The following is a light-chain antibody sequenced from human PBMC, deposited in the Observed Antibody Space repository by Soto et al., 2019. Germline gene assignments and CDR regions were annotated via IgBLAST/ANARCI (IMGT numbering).Light chain of an antibody. CDR3: QHYNSYSEP. V-gene: IGKV1-5*03. Sequence: SQVTLSPSTLSGSVGDRFTITCLASQTISSWLAWYQQKPGKAPKLLIYKASTLKSGVPSRFSGSGSGTEFTLTISSLQPDDFATYYCQHYNSYSEPFGQGT. J-gene: IGKJ1*01. CDR2: KAS. CDR1: QTISSW.